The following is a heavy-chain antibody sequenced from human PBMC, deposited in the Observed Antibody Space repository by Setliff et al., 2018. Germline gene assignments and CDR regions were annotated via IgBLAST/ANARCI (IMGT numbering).Heavy chain of an antibody. V-gene: IGHV4-39*07. Sequence: SETLSLTCNVSGGSVSSTSHYWGWIRQPPGKGMEWIGSVYYSGYTYYNPSLQSRVTISVDMSKNQFSMKLTSVTAADTAVYYCARVDFTMIQGVLGLWGQGTLATVSS. J-gene: IGHJ1*01. CDR1: GGSVSSTSHY. D-gene: IGHD3-10*01. CDR3: ARVDFTMIQGVLGL. CDR2: VYYSGYT.